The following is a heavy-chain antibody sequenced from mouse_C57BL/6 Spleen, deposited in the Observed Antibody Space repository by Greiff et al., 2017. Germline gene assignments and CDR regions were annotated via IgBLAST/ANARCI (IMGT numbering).Heavy chain of an antibody. J-gene: IGHJ2*01. CDR1: GYAFSSSW. CDR2: IYPGDGDP. CDR3: ARDGNYEGYYCDY. Sequence: VQLQQSGPELVKPGASVKISCKASGYAFSSSWLNWVKQRPGKGLEWIGRIYPGDGDPNYNGKFKGKATLTADKSSSTAYMQLSSLTSEDSAVYFCARDGNYEGYYCDYWGQGTTLTVSS. V-gene: IGHV1-82*01. D-gene: IGHD2-1*01.